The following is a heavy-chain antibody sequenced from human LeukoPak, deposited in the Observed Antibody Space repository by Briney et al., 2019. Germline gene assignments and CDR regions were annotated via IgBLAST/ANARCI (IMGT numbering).Heavy chain of an antibody. J-gene: IGHJ4*02. CDR1: GYTFTDHW. CDR3: ARNTGGTLTL. Sequence: HGESLKISCTGSGYTFTDHWISWVRRMPGKGLEWMGRIDPSDSYTQYIPSLQGHVTISTDKSISTAYLQWSSLKASDTAIYYCARNTGGTLTLWGQGTLVTVSS. D-gene: IGHD1-14*01. V-gene: IGHV5-10-1*01. CDR2: IDPSDSYT.